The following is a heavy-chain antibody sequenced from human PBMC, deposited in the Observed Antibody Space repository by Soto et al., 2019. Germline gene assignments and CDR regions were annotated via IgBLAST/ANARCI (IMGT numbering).Heavy chain of an antibody. J-gene: IGHJ4*02. CDR3: ANRGSLGAPMPPDY. CDR1: GFTFSSSA. D-gene: IGHD1-26*01. V-gene: IGHV3-23*01. CDR2: ISGSGGGT. Sequence: GGSLRLSCAASGFTFSSSAMSWIRQAPGKGLEWVSAISGSGGGTYYADSVKGRFTISRDNSKNTLYLHMNSLRAEDTAVYYCANRGSLGAPMPPDYWGQGTLVTVSS.